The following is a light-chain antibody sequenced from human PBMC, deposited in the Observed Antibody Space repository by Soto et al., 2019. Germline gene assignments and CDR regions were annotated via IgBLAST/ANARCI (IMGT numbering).Light chain of an antibody. CDR3: QQYASSVT. CDR2: GAS. J-gene: IGKJ1*01. Sequence: EIVLTQSPGSLSLSPGERATFSCRASQSVSTNFFAWYQQKTGQAPRLLIYGASSRATGIQGRFSGSGSGTDFTLTISRLEPEDVAVYYFQQYASSVTFGQGTKVEIK. CDR1: QSVSTNF. V-gene: IGKV3-20*01.